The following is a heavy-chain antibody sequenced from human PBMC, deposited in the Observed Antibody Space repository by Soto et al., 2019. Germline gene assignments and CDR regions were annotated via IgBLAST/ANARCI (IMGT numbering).Heavy chain of an antibody. CDR2: ISYDGSNK. CDR1: GFTFSSYG. Sequence: AGGSLRLSCAAPGFTFSSYGMHWVRQAPGKGLEWVAVISYDGSNKYYADSVKGRFTISRDNSKNTLYLQMNSLRAEDTAVYYCAKDWAAARPWSPYYYYGMDVWGQGTTVTVSS. CDR3: AKDWAAARPWSPYYYYGMDV. V-gene: IGHV3-30*18. D-gene: IGHD6-13*01. J-gene: IGHJ6*02.